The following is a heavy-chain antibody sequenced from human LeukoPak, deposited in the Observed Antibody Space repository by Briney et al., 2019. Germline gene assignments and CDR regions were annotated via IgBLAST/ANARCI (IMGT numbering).Heavy chain of an antibody. CDR1: GFTFSSYG. D-gene: IGHD3-22*01. CDR3: AKKLYDNYNSANDY. V-gene: IGHV3-30*18. Sequence: PGRSLRLSCAASGFTFSSYGMHWVRQAPGKGLEWVAVISYDGNNKYYADSVKGRFTISRDNSKNTLYLEMDSLRAEDTAVYYCAKKLYDNYNSANDYWGQGTLVTVSP. CDR2: ISYDGNNK. J-gene: IGHJ4*02.